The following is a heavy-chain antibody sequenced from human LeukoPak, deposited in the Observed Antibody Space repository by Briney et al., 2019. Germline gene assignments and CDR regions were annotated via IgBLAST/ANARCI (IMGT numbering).Heavy chain of an antibody. Sequence: PSETLSLTCAVYGGSFSGYYWSWIRQPPGKGLEWIGEINHSGSTNYNPSLKSRVTISVDTSKNQFSLKLSSVTAADTAVYYCTKGYYYMDVWGKGTTVTVSS. CDR1: GGSFSGYY. J-gene: IGHJ6*03. CDR3: TKGYYYMDV. CDR2: INHSGST. V-gene: IGHV4-34*01.